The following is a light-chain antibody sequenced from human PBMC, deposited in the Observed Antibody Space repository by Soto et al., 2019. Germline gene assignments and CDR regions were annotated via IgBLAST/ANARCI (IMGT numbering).Light chain of an antibody. CDR3: QQRSSWPPPIT. CDR1: QSGRDMY. V-gene: IGKV3D-20*02. J-gene: IGKJ5*01. Sequence: EIVCRKSAGTRSLSSRGSATQSGRASQSGRDMYLAWYQQKPGQPPRLLIYGVSSRAYGIPDRFSGSGSGTDFTLTISSLGPEDFAVYYCQQRSSWPPPITVGQGTRLEN. CDR2: GVS.